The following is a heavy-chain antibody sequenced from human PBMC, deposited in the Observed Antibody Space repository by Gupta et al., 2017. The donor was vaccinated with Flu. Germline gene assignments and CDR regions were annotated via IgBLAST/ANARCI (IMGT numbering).Heavy chain of an antibody. Sequence: EMQLVESGGDLVQPGGSLRLSCAASGFTFSSSYLQWVRQAPGKGLVWVSRINPDGSSTTYAEPVKGRFTISRDNAKNTLYLQMNSLGDDDTAVYYCATVTSGCWGQGTLVTVSS. J-gene: IGHJ4*02. CDR1: GFTFSSSY. V-gene: IGHV3-74*03. D-gene: IGHD4-17*01. CDR2: INPDGSST. CDR3: ATVTSGC.